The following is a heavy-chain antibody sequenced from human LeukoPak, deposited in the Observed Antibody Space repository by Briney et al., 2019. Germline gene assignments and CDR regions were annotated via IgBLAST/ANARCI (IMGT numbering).Heavy chain of an antibody. CDR3: ARTPMITFGGVIVPGYYFDN. D-gene: IGHD3-16*01. V-gene: IGHV3-33*01. CDR1: GFTSSSYG. Sequence: PGGSLRLSCAASGFTSSSYGMNWVRQAPGKGLEWVAVIWYDGSNKYYADSVKGRFTISRDNSKNTLYLQMDSLRVEDTAVYYCARTPMITFGGVIVPGYYFDNWGQGTLVTVPS. CDR2: IWYDGSNK. J-gene: IGHJ4*02.